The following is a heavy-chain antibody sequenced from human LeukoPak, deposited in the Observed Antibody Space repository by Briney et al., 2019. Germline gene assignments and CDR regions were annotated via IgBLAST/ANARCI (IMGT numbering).Heavy chain of an antibody. CDR2: ISGSGGST. Sequence: GGSLRLSCAASGFTFSSYAMSWVRQAPGKGLEWVSAISGSGGSTYYADSVKGRFTISRDNSKNTLYLRMNSLRAEDTAVYYCAKSKYYDFWSGLDYWGQGTLVTVSS. CDR3: AKSKYYDFWSGLDY. J-gene: IGHJ4*02. D-gene: IGHD3-3*01. CDR1: GFTFSSYA. V-gene: IGHV3-23*01.